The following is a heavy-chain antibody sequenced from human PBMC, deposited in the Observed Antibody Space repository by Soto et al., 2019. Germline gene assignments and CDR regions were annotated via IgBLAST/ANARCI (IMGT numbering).Heavy chain of an antibody. V-gene: IGHV1-69*02. CDR2: IIPMLAIT. Sequence: QVQLVQSGAEVKKPGSSVKVSCKASGGTFNVYTIIWVRQAPGQGLEWMGRIIPMLAITNYAQRFLGGATLTADTTTTTAYMEPSSLTSGDTAVYYCALGSWSGEAFDLWGEGTLVTVSS. J-gene: IGHJ3*01. D-gene: IGHD2-15*01. CDR1: GGTFNVYT. CDR3: ALGSWSGEAFDL.